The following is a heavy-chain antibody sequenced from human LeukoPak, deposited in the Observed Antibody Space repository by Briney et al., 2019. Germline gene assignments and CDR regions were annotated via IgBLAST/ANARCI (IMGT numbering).Heavy chain of an antibody. CDR1: GGSFSGYY. D-gene: IGHD3-9*01. Sequence: PSETLSLTCAVYGGSFSGYYWSWIRQPPGKGLVWIGYIYYSGSTNYNPSLKSRVTISVDTSKNQFSLKLSSVTAADTAVYYCARETPYYDILTGYYAGHVDYWGQGTLVTVSS. V-gene: IGHV4-59*01. CDR3: ARETPYYDILTGYYAGHVDY. J-gene: IGHJ4*02. CDR2: IYYSGST.